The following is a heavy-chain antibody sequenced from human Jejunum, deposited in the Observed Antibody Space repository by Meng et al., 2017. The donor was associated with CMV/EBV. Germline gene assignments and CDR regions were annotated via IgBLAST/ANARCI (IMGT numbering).Heavy chain of an antibody. Sequence: QEHLVESGGGVVQPGGSLRLTCAASGFTFSDYGIHWVRQAPGKGLEWVAFVPHDGTSKYYADSVKGRFTISRDNSENTLYLQMSSLRAEDTAVYYCVKDVAYWGQGTLVTVSS. J-gene: IGHJ4*02. V-gene: IGHV3-30*02. CDR3: VKDVAY. CDR2: VPHDGTSK. D-gene: IGHD2-21*01. CDR1: GFTFSDYG.